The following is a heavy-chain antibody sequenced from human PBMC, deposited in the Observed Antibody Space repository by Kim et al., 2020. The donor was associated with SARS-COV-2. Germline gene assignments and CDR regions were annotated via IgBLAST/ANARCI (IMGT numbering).Heavy chain of an antibody. CDR2: IFYSGST. Sequence: SETLSLTCTVSGGSISSSSYYWGRVRQPPGKGLEWIGSIFYSGSTYYNLSLKSRVTISVDTSENQFSLKLFSVTAADTAVYYCGRIEKDFWCNYYSGGYFDNWGQGTLVTVSS. J-gene: IGHJ4*02. CDR3: GRIEKDFWCNYYSGGYFDN. V-gene: IGHV4-39*07. D-gene: IGHD3-3*01. CDR1: GGSISSSSYY.